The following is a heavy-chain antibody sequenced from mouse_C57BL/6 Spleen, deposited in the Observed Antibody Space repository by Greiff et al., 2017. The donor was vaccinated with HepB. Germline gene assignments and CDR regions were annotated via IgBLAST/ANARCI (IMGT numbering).Heavy chain of an antibody. CDR1: GYTFTSYG. CDR2: IYPRSGNT. J-gene: IGHJ4*01. V-gene: IGHV1-81*01. D-gene: IGHD1-3*01. CDR3: ARPDSPREVYAMDY. Sequence: VQLVESGAELARPGASVKLSCKASGYTFTSYGISWVKQRTGQGLEWIGEIYPRSGNTYYNEKFKGKATLTADKSSSTAYMELRSLTSEDSAVYVCARPDSPREVYAMDYWGQGTSVTVSS.